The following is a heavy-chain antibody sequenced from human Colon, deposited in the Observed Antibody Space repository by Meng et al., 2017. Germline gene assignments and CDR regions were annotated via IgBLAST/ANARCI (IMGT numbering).Heavy chain of an antibody. CDR3: ARGGAPPYYFDY. CDR1: GYTFSNYE. Sequence: QVQLVQSGAEVKKPGASVRVSCDTSGYTFSNYEVNWVRQASGHGLEWIGWMNPDSGKTGYAHKFQGRVTLTRDTSTGTAYMELTSLTPDDTAVYYCARGGAPPYYFDYWGQGTLVTVSS. V-gene: IGHV1-8*02. J-gene: IGHJ4*02. CDR2: MNPDSGKT. D-gene: IGHD1-26*01.